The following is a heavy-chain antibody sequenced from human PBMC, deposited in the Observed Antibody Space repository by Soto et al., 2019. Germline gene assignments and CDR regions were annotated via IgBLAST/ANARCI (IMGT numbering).Heavy chain of an antibody. CDR2: IHGDGDYM. CDR1: GFTFSCCA. V-gene: IGHV3-23*01. Sequence: EVQLLDSGGGLVQPGGSLRLSCAASGFTFSCCAMSWVRQAPGKGLEWVSTIHGDGDYMQYTDSVKGRFTISRDNSRHTLYLQMDSLRGDDTAVYYCVKNRGGGISTNWSFASWRRGTLVTVSS. J-gene: IGHJ2*01. D-gene: IGHD1-26*01. CDR3: VKNRGGGISTNWSFAS.